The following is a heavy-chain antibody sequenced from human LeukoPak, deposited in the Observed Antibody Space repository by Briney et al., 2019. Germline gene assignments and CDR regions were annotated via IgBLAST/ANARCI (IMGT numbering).Heavy chain of an antibody. Sequence: GGSLRLSCAASGFTFSSYAMHWVRQAPGKGLEWVAFIRYDGSDKYYADSVKGRFTISRDNSKNTLFLQMNSLRAEDTAVYYCAKVKTMIVVVTPFDSWGPGTLVTVSS. J-gene: IGHJ4*02. CDR2: IRYDGSDK. V-gene: IGHV3-30*02. CDR3: AKVKTMIVVVTPFDS. D-gene: IGHD3-22*01. CDR1: GFTFSSYA.